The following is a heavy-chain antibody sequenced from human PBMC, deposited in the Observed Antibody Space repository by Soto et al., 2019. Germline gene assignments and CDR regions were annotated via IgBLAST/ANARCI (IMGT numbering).Heavy chain of an antibody. D-gene: IGHD1-26*01. CDR2: ISYDGSNT. Sequence: GGSLRLSFVASGFTFSSYGMHWVRQAPGKGLEWVAIISYDGSNTYYADSVKGRFTISRDNSKNTLYLQMNSLRAEDTSVYYCAKEGGLSGSYYISSSYYFDYWGQGT. V-gene: IGHV3-30*18. CDR3: AKEGGLSGSYYISSSYYFDY. J-gene: IGHJ4*02. CDR1: GFTFSSYG.